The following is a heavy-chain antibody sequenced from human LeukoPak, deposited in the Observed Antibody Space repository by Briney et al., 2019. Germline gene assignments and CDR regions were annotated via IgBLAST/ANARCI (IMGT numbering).Heavy chain of an antibody. Sequence: PGGSLRLSCAAPGFTFSSYAMTWFRQAPGKELEWVSAISGSSSNTYYADSVKGRFAIPKDNPMNTLYLQMTSLRAEDTAVYYFAKYVIGGTPPDSWGQGTLVTVSS. J-gene: IGHJ5*01. CDR1: GFTFSSYA. D-gene: IGHD2-15*01. CDR2: ISGSSSNT. V-gene: IGHV3-23*01. CDR3: AKYVIGGTPPDS.